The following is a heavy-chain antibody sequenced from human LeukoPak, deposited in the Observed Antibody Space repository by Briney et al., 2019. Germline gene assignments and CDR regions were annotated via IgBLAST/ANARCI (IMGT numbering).Heavy chain of an antibody. Sequence: GASVKVSCKASGYTFTRHYMNWVRQAPGQGLEWMGRIIPILGIANYAQKFQGRVTITADKSTSTAYMELSSLRSEDTAVYYCARDQFTGDTAMVTPSFDYWGQGTLVTVSS. J-gene: IGHJ4*02. CDR1: GYTFTRHY. D-gene: IGHD5-18*01. CDR2: IIPILGIA. V-gene: IGHV1-69*04. CDR3: ARDQFTGDTAMVTPSFDY.